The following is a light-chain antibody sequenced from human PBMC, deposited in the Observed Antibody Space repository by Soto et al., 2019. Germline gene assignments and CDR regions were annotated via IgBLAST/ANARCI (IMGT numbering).Light chain of an antibody. J-gene: IGKJ3*01. CDR3: QQYGSSPFT. CDR2: GAS. Sequence: EIVLTQSPGTLSLSPGERATLSCRASQSVSNRYLAWYQQKPGQAPRLLIYGASSRAPGIPDSFSGSGSGTDFTLTISRLEPKDFAVYYCQQYGSSPFTFGPGTKVDIK. CDR1: QSVSNRY. V-gene: IGKV3-20*01.